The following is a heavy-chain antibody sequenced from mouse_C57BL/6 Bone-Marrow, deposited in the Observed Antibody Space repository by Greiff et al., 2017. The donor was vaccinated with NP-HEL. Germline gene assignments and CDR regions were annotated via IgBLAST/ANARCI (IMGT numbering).Heavy chain of an antibody. V-gene: IGHV7-3*01. CDR1: GFTFTDYY. J-gene: IGHJ4*01. D-gene: IGHD2-3*01. Sequence: EVKLVESGGGLVQPGGSLSLSCAASGFTFTDYYMSWVRQPPGKALEWLGFIRNKANGYTTEYSASVKGRFTISRDNSQSILYLQMNALRAEDSATYYCARLVWLLRSVAMDYWGQGTSVTVSS. CDR3: ARLVWLLRSVAMDY. CDR2: IRNKANGYTT.